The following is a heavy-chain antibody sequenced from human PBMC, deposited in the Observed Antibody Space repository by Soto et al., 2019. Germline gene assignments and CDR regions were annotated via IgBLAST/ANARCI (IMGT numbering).Heavy chain of an antibody. Sequence: GASVKVSCKASGDIFSNYHIHWVRQAPGQGLEWMGIINPSDGSTSYAEKFQGRVTVTTDTSTSTVYMELSNLKSVDTVVYFCARDAVVGPTTRSHLDSWGQGTLVTVSS. CDR1: GDIFSNYH. CDR3: ARDAVVGPTTRSHLDS. V-gene: IGHV1-46*01. D-gene: IGHD2-15*01. J-gene: IGHJ4*02. CDR2: INPSDGST.